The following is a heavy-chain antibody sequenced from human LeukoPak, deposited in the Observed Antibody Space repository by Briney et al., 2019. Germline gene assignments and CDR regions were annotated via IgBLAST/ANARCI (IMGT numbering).Heavy chain of an antibody. CDR1: GCTLSSYY. J-gene: IGHJ4*02. V-gene: IGHV4-59*01. Sequence: PSETLSLTCTVSGCTLSSYYWSWLRQPPGKGLEWIGYIYYSGSTNYNPSLKSRVTISVDTSKNQFSLKLSSVTAADTAVYYCARGQGWLDFDYWGQGTLVTVSS. D-gene: IGHD5-12*01. CDR3: ARGQGWLDFDY. CDR2: IYYSGST.